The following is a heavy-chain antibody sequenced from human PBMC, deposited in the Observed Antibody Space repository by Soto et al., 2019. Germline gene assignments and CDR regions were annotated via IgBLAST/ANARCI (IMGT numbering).Heavy chain of an antibody. CDR1: GFTFSSYA. V-gene: IGHV3-23*01. CDR3: AKSGGSGSYYNRYYYYGMDV. CDR2: LSGSGGST. Sequence: EVQLLESGGGLVQHGGSLRLSCAASGFTFSSYAMSWVRQAPGKGLEWVSALSGSGGSTYYADSVKGRFTISRDNSKNTLYLQMNSLRAEDTAVYYCAKSGGSGSYYNRYYYYGMDVWGQGTTVTVSS. D-gene: IGHD3-10*01. J-gene: IGHJ6*02.